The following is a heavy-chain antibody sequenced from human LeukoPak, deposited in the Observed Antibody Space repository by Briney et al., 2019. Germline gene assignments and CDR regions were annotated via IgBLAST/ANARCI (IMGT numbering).Heavy chain of an antibody. V-gene: IGHV3-21*01. CDR1: GFTFSSYS. Sequence: GGSLRLSCAASGFTFSSYSMNWVRQAPGRGLEWVSSISSSSSYIYYADSVKGRFTISRDNAKNSLYLQMNSLRAEDTAVYYCARDPYGGNSGEGYFDYWGQGTLVTVSS. CDR2: ISSSSSYI. CDR3: ARDPYGGNSGEGYFDY. J-gene: IGHJ4*02. D-gene: IGHD4-23*01.